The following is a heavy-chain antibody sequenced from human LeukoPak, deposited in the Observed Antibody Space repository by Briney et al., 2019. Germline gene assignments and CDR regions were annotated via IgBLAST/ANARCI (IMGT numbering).Heavy chain of an antibody. Sequence: AGRSLRLSCAVSGFTFSDYYMSWIRQAPGKGLEWVSYISSSGSTIYYADSVKGRFTISRDNAKNSLYLQMNSLRAEDTAVYYCARHEGNDYGDYFDYWGQGILVTVSS. CDR2: ISSSGSTI. CDR1: GFTFSDYY. J-gene: IGHJ4*02. V-gene: IGHV3-11*01. CDR3: ARHEGNDYGDYFDY. D-gene: IGHD4-17*01.